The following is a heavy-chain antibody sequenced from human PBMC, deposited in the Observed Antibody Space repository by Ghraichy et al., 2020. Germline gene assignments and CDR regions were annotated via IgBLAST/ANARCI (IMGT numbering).Heavy chain of an antibody. Sequence: GESLNISCAASGFTFSSYSMNWVRQAPGKGLEWVSSISSSSSYIYYADSVKGRFTISRDNAKNSLYLQMNSLRAEDTAVYYCARAYDIVVVPAAMGFDYWGQGTLVTVSS. D-gene: IGHD2-2*01. CDR2: ISSSSSYI. CDR1: GFTFSSYS. J-gene: IGHJ4*02. CDR3: ARAYDIVVVPAAMGFDY. V-gene: IGHV3-21*01.